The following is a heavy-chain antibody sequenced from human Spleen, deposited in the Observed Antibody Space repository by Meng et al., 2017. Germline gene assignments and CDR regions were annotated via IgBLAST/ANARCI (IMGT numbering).Heavy chain of an antibody. Sequence: QPQLQESGPGLVRPSEALSPTGRFSGGSISTSGYDWGWIRQPPGKGLEWIGSIGHSGFTYYTPSLKSRVTVSIDTSRNQFSLWLTSVTAADTAVYYCVRSSAWVRTGFDPWGQGTLVTVSS. J-gene: IGHJ5*02. V-gene: IGHV4-39*01. CDR3: VRSSAWVRTGFDP. CDR2: IGHSGFT. CDR1: GGSISTSGYD. D-gene: IGHD6-19*01.